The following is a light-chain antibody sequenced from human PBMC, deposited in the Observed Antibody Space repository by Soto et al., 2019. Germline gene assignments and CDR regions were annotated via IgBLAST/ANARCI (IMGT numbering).Light chain of an antibody. CDR2: EVN. Sequence: QSALTQPPSASRSPGQSVTISCTGTSSDVGGYNSVSWYQQHPGKAPKLVIYEVNKRPSGVPDRFSASKSDNTASLTVSGLQAEDEADYYCSSYAGSNNLVFGGGTKLTVL. J-gene: IGLJ2*01. V-gene: IGLV2-8*02. CDR1: SSDVGGYNS. CDR3: SSYAGSNNLV.